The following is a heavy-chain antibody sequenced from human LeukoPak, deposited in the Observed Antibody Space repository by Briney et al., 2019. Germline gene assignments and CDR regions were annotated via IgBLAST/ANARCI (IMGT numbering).Heavy chain of an antibody. Sequence: PGGSLRLSCAASGFTFSDYYMSWIRQAPGKGLEWVSYISSSGSTIYYADSVKGRFTISRDNAKNSLYLQMNSLRAEDTAVYYCARSPNSGGYDSSGYPLDYWGQGTLVTVSS. J-gene: IGHJ4*02. D-gene: IGHD3-22*01. CDR3: ARSPNSGGYDSSGYPLDY. V-gene: IGHV3-11*04. CDR2: ISSSGSTI. CDR1: GFTFSDYY.